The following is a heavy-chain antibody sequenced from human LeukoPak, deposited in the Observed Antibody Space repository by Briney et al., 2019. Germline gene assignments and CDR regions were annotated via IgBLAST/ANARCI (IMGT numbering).Heavy chain of an antibody. CDR1: GFTFSSYS. J-gene: IGHJ4*02. D-gene: IGHD1-26*01. V-gene: IGHV3-48*04. CDR2: ISSTGSTI. Sequence: GGSLRLSCAASGFTFSSYSMNWVRQAPGKGLEWVSYISSTGSTIYYADSVKGRFTISRDNAKNSLYLQMNSLRAEDTAVYYCARDSSWTQVGATADYWGQGTLVTVSS. CDR3: ARDSSWTQVGATADY.